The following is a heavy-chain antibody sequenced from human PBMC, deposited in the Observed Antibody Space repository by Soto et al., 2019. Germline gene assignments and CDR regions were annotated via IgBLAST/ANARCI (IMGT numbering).Heavy chain of an antibody. CDR2: IYYTGST. J-gene: IGHJ4*02. CDR3: ARHQDYGSGSYIPGG. D-gene: IGHD3-10*01. V-gene: IGHV4-39*01. CDR1: GGSINSGSYY. Sequence: QLQLQESGPGLVKPSETLSLTCTVSGGSINSGSYYWGWTRQPPGKVLEWIGSIYYTGSTYYNPSLKSRVTISVDTSKNQFSLKLSSVTAADTALYYCARHQDYGSGSYIPGGWGQGTLVTVSS.